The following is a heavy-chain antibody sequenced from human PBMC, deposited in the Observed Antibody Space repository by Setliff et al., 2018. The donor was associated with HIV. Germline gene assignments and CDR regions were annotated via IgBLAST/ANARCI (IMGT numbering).Heavy chain of an antibody. J-gene: IGHJ3*01. V-gene: IGHV3-21*01. CDR1: GFTFSAYS. Sequence: GGSLRLSCAASGFTFSAYSMNWVRQAPGKGLEWVSSISSTRSHIYYADSVKGRFTISRDNAKDSLYLQINSLRAEDTALYYCARVFPDAFDVWGQGTMVTVSS. CDR2: ISSTRSHI. D-gene: IGHD2-21*01. CDR3: ARVFPDAFDV.